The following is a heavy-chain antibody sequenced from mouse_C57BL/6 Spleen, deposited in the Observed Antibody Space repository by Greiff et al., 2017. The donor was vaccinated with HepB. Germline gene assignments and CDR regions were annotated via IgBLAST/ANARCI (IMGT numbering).Heavy chain of an antibody. D-gene: IGHD1-1*01. CDR1: GYTFTDYY. V-gene: IGHV1-76*01. Sequence: QVQLQQSGAELVRPGASVKLSCKASGYTFTDYYINWVKQRPGQGLEWIARIYPGSGNTDYNEKFKGKVTLTAEKSSSTAYMQLSSLTSEESAVYYCARKGTTVVGNYIDYWGQGTTLKVSS. J-gene: IGHJ2*01. CDR3: ARKGTTVVGNYIDY. CDR2: IYPGSGNT.